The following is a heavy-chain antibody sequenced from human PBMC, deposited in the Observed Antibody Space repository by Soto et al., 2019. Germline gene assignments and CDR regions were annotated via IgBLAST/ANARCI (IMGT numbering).Heavy chain of an antibody. V-gene: IGHV1-69*02. J-gene: IGHJ6*03. D-gene: IGHD4-17*01. Sequence: ASVKVSCKASGGTFSSYTISWVRQAPGQGLEWMGRIIPILGIANYAQKFQGRVTITADKSTSTAYMELSSLRSEDTAVYYCARGTTVTPDYYYYYMDVWGKGTTVTVSS. CDR2: IIPILGIA. CDR1: GGTFSSYT. CDR3: ARGTTVTPDYYYYYMDV.